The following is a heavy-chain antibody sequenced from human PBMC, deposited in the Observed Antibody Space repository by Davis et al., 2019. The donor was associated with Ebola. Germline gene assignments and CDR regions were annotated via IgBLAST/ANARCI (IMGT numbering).Heavy chain of an antibody. CDR1: GFIFRNYV. CDR3: ARLTGTMGWELLFDY. V-gene: IGHV3-48*01. CDR2: ISSSSSTI. Sequence: GESLKISCAASGFIFRNYVMSWVRQAPGKGLEWVSYISSSSSTIYYADSVKGRFTISRDNAKNSLYLQMNSLRAEDTAVYYCARLTGTMGWELLFDYWGQGTLVTVSS. J-gene: IGHJ4*02. D-gene: IGHD1-26*01.